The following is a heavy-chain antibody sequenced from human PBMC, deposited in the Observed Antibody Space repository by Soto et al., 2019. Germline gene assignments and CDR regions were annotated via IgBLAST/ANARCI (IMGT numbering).Heavy chain of an antibody. J-gene: IGHJ2*01. D-gene: IGHD4-17*01. Sequence: QVQLVESGGGVVQPGRSLRLSCEVSGFTFSSFAGHWVRQAPGKGLEWVALISYDGTTKYYADSVKGRFTISRDNSMVTLYLHMNSLRTEYTALYYCVRDQCGDSLDWYFDLWGQGTLVTVSS. V-gene: IGHV3-30*04. CDR1: GFTFSSFA. CDR2: ISYDGTTK. CDR3: VRDQCGDSLDWYFDL.